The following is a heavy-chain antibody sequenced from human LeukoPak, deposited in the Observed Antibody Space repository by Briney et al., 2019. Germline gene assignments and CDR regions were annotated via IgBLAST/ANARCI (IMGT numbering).Heavy chain of an antibody. Sequence: GGSLRLSCAASGFTFSIYAMTWVRQAPGKGLEWVSAISGSGGSTYYADSVKGRFTISRDNSKNTLYLQMNSLRAEDTAVYYCAKGTGYYDSSGPFDYWGQGTLVTVSS. CDR2: ISGSGGST. J-gene: IGHJ4*02. V-gene: IGHV3-23*01. CDR1: GFTFSIYA. CDR3: AKGTGYYDSSGPFDY. D-gene: IGHD3-22*01.